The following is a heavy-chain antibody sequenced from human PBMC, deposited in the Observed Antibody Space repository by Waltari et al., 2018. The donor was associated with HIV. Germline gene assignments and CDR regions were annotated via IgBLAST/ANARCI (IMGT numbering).Heavy chain of an antibody. Sequence: QVQLVESGGGVVQPGTSLSLSCTVSGFTFNRYDIHWVRQAPGKGLEWVAVTSSDDTNKFYADSVKGRFTIAGDNSKNILYLEMNDLRPDDTAVYYCAGENHYFGSGALNYWGQGTLVTVSS. CDR3: AGENHYFGSGALNY. CDR1: GFTFNRYD. J-gene: IGHJ4*02. CDR2: TSSDDTNK. D-gene: IGHD3-10*01. V-gene: IGHV3-30-3*01.